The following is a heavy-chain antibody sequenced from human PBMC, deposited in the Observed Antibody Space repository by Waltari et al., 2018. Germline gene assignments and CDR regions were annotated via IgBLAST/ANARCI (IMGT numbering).Heavy chain of an antibody. CDR3: ARDHYYDSSGYYLDAFDI. V-gene: IGHV1-69*01. Sequence: VQLVQSGAEVKKPGSSVTVSCKASGGTFSSYALSWVRQAHGQGLEWMGGIIPIFGTANYAQKFQGRVTITADESTSTAYMELSSLRSEDTAVYYCARDHYYDSSGYYLDAFDIWGQGTMVTVSS. CDR2: IIPIFGTA. D-gene: IGHD3-22*01. CDR1: GGTFSSYA. J-gene: IGHJ3*02.